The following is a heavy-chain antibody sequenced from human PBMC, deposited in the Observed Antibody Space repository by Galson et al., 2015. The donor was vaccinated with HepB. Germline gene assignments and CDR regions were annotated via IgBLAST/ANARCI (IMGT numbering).Heavy chain of an antibody. CDR2: INTNTGNP. D-gene: IGHD3-22*01. CDR1: GYSFTSYA. Sequence: SVKVSCKASGYSFTSYAMNWVRQAPGQGLEWMGWINTNTGNPTYAQDFTGRLVFSLDTSVSTAYLQISSLKAEDTAVYYCARRTYYYDGSGYHFYFDYWGQGSLLTVSS. CDR3: ARRTYYYDGSGYHFYFDY. J-gene: IGHJ4*02. V-gene: IGHV7-4-1*02.